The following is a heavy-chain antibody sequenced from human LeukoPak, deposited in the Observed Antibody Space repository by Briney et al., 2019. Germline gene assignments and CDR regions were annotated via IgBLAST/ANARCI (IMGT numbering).Heavy chain of an antibody. D-gene: IGHD3-22*01. CDR3: ATSRPGALYDSRLHYFDY. J-gene: IGHJ4*02. CDR2: ISYDGNHK. V-gene: IGHV3-30*04. CDR1: GFSFSNYP. Sequence: GGSLRLSCAASGFSFSNYPMHWVHQAPGKGLEWVAIISYDGNHKYYADSVKGRFTVSRENSRNMLYLEVNSLRGEDTAVYYCATSRPGALYDSRLHYFDYWGQGTLVTVSS.